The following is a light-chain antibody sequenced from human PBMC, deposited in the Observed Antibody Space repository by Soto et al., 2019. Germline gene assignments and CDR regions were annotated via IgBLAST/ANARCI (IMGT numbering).Light chain of an antibody. J-gene: IGKJ2*01. CDR3: MQYGSSTPYT. Sequence: DIVLTQSPATMSLSPGERATLYCGASQTVSSGYLAWYQQKPGLAPRLLIYDAFTMATGIPDRFSGSGSGRDFTLTISTLEPVDFGVYYFMQYGSSTPYTFGQGTKVDIK. CDR2: DAF. CDR1: QTVSSGY. V-gene: IGKV3D-20*01.